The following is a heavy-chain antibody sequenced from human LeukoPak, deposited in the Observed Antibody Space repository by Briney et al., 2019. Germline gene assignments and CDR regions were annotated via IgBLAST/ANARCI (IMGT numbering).Heavy chain of an antibody. V-gene: IGHV1-18*01. CDR2: ISAYNGNT. Sequence: GASVKVSCKASGYTFTSYGISWVRQAPGQGLEWMGWISAYNGNTNYAQKLQGRVTMTTDTSTGTAYMELRSLGSDDTAVYYCARDRPRLRFLEWLEHHDAFDIWGQGTMVTVSS. CDR3: ARDRPRLRFLEWLEHHDAFDI. D-gene: IGHD3-3*01. J-gene: IGHJ3*02. CDR1: GYTFTSYG.